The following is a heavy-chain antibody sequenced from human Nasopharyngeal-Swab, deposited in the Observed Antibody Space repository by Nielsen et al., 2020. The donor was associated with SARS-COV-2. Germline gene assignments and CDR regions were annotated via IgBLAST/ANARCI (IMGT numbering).Heavy chain of an antibody. CDR1: GGSISSYY. CDR3: ARATYTGSSTGAIDY. CDR2: IYYSGST. V-gene: IGHV4-59*01. Sequence: SETLSLTCTVSGGSISSYYWSWIRQPPGKGLEWIGYIYYSGSTNYNPSLKSRVTISVDTSKNQFSLKLSSVTAADTAVYYCARATYTGSSTGAIDYWGQGTLVTVSS. J-gene: IGHJ4*02. D-gene: IGHD1-26*01.